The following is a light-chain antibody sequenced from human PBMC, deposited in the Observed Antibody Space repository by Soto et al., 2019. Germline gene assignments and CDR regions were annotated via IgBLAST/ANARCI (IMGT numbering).Light chain of an antibody. CDR3: QPYSGHWT. CDR2: KAS. V-gene: IGKV1-5*03. CDR1: QSISSW. Sequence: DIQMTQSPSTLSASVGDRVTITCRASQSISSWLVWYQQKPGKAPKVLIYKASNLESGVPSRFSGSGSGTEFTLTISSLQPDDFATYYSQPYSGHWTFGQGTKVDIK. J-gene: IGKJ1*01.